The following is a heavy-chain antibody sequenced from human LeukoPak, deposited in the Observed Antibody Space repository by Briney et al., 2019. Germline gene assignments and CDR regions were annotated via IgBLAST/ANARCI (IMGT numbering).Heavy chain of an antibody. CDR3: AKATYSSSWNLCFDY. J-gene: IGHJ4*02. D-gene: IGHD6-13*01. V-gene: IGHV3-30*02. CDR2: IQSDGSIE. CDR1: GFTLSLYR. Sequence: TGGSLRLSCTGSGFTLSLYRMHWPPLAPGKGLEWVAAIQSDGSIEYYTDSVKVRFTISRDDSKNTLYLQMNRLRAEDTAVYYCAKATYSSSWNLCFDYGGQGTLVTVSS.